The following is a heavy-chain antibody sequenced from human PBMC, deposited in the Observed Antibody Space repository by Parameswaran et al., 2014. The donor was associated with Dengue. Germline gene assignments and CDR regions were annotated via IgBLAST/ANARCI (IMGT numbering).Heavy chain of an antibody. J-gene: IGHJ4*02. Sequence: SETLSLTCAVYGGSFSGYYWSWIRQPPGKGLEWIGEINHSGSTNYNPSLKSRVTISVDTSKNQFSLKLSSVTAADTAVYYCARGALSSWYFDYWGQGTLVTVSS. D-gene: IGHD6-13*01. CDR2: INHSGST. V-gene: IGHV4-34*01. CDR1: GGSFSGYY. CDR3: ARGALSSWYFDY.